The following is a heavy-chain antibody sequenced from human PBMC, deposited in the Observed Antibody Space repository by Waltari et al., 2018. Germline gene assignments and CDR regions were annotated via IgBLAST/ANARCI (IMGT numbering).Heavy chain of an antibody. Sequence: QVQLVESGGGLVKLGGSLRLSCAASGFIFSDYYMNWIRQAPGKGLEWISYISYSGGTQYYADSVKGRFTISRDNAENSLFLQMNNLRAEDTAVYYCMSRGEAGGFWGQGALVTVSS. V-gene: IGHV3-11*04. J-gene: IGHJ4*02. D-gene: IGHD3-10*01. CDR3: MSRGEAGGF. CDR1: GFIFSDYY. CDR2: ISYSGGTQ.